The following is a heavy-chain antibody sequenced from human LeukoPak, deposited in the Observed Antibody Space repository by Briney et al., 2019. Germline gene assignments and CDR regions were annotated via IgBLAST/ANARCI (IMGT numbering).Heavy chain of an antibody. CDR3: AREKWELLPIFDY. D-gene: IGHD1-26*01. Sequence: PSETLSLTCTVSGGSISSYYWSWIRQPPGKGLEWIGYTHYSGSTNYNPSLKSRVTISVDTSKNQFSLKLTSVTAADTAVYYCAREKWELLPIFDYWGQGTLATVSS. CDR2: THYSGST. CDR1: GGSISSYY. V-gene: IGHV4-59*01. J-gene: IGHJ4*02.